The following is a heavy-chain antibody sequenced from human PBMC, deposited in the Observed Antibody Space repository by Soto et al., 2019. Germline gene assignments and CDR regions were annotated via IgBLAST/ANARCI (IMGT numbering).Heavy chain of an antibody. V-gene: IGHV4-34*01. J-gene: IGHJ4*02. Sequence: SETLSLTCDVYGGSFSGYYWSWIRQPPGKGLEWIGEINHSGSTNYNPSLKSRVTISVDTSKNQFSLKLSSVTAADTAVYYCARRGYSSSSRNYFDYWGQGTLVTVSS. CDR1: GGSFSGYY. D-gene: IGHD6-6*01. CDR3: ARRGYSSSSRNYFDY. CDR2: INHSGST.